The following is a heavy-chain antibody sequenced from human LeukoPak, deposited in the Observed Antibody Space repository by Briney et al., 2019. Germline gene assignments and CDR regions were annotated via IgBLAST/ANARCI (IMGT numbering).Heavy chain of an antibody. J-gene: IGHJ4*02. CDR1: GGSISSSGYY. CDR2: MSYSGST. D-gene: IGHD3-10*01. CDR3: ARALENYYGSGTYPDY. V-gene: IGHV4-39*02. Sequence: TSETLSLTCTVSGGSISSSGYYWGWIRQPPGKGLECIGIMSYSGSTYYNPSLKSRVTMSVDTSKNHFSLKLSSVTAADTAVYYCARALENYYGSGTYPDYWGQGTLVTVSS.